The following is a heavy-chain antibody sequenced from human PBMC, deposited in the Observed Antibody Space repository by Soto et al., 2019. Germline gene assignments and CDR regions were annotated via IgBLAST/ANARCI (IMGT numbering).Heavy chain of an antibody. Sequence: QVQLQESGPGLVKPSGTLSLTCAVSSGSISSSNWWSWVRQPPGKGLEWIGEIYHSGSTNYNPSLKSRVTISVDKSKNQCSLKLSSVTAADTAVYYCASRAAAEYYYYYYMDVWGKGTTVTVSS. D-gene: IGHD2-2*01. V-gene: IGHV4-4*02. CDR2: IYHSGST. J-gene: IGHJ6*03. CDR1: SGSISSSNW. CDR3: ASRAAAEYYYYYYMDV.